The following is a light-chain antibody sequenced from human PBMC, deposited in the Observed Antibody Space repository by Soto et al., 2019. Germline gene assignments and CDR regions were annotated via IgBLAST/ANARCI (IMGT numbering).Light chain of an antibody. Sequence: DIQMNQSPSTLSASVGDRVTITCRARQSISIWLAWYQQKPGKAPKLLIYAASILESGVPSRFSGSGSGTEFTLTISSLQPDDFATYYCQQYNSYRTFGQGTKVDIK. CDR3: QQYNSYRT. J-gene: IGKJ1*01. CDR2: AAS. CDR1: QSISIW. V-gene: IGKV1-5*01.